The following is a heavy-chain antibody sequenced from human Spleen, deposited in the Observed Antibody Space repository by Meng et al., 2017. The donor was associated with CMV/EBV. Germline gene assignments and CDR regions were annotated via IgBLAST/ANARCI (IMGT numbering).Heavy chain of an antibody. CDR3: AGITIFGVVNDY. D-gene: IGHD3-3*01. V-gene: IGHV4-34*01. Sequence: SETLSLTCAVYGGSFSGYYWSWIRQPPGKGLEWIGEINHSGSTNYNPTLKRRVTISVDTSKNQFSLKLSSVTAADTAVYYCAGITIFGVVNDYWGQGTLVTVSS. J-gene: IGHJ4*02. CDR2: INHSGST. CDR1: GGSFSGYY.